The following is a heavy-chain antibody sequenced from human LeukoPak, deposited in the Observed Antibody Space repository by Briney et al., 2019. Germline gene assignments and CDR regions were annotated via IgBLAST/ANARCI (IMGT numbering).Heavy chain of an antibody. CDR1: GFTFSSYW. Sequence: GGSLRLSCAASGFTFSSYWMSWVRQAPGKGLEWVANIKQDGSEKYYVDSVKGRFTISRDNAKNSLYLQMNSLRAEDTAVYYCARSYSGGGFAFDYWGQGTLVTVSS. CDR2: IKQDGSEK. D-gene: IGHD6-19*01. J-gene: IGHJ4*02. CDR3: ARSYSGGGFAFDY. V-gene: IGHV3-7*01.